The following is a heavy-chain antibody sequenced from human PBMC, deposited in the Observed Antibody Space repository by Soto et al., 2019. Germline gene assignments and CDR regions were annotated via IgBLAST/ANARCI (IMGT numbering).Heavy chain of an antibody. D-gene: IGHD1-26*01. J-gene: IGHJ6*04. V-gene: IGHV3-23*01. CDR2: ISGSGGST. CDR3: AKDWDPFSYYYYGMDV. Sequence: LRLSCAASGFTFSSYAMSWVRQAPGKGLEWVSAISGSGGSTYYADSVKGRFTISRDNSKNTLYLQMNSLRAEDTAVYYCAKDWDPFSYYYYGMDVWGKGTTVTVSS. CDR1: GFTFSSYA.